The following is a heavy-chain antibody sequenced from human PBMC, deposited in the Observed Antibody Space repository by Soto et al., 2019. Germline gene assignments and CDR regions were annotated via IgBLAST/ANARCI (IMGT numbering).Heavy chain of an antibody. Sequence: EVQLLESGGDLVHPGESLRLSCAASGFLSSSYAMGWVRQAPGTGLEWVSGISDNGGNTYYADSVKGRFTISRDNSKNALNLKMKSLRAGDKAVYYCIKEASGHSYDRLWGRGTPVTVSS. CDR2: ISDNGGNT. CDR3: IKEASGHSYDRL. V-gene: IGHV3-23*01. D-gene: IGHD3-16*01. J-gene: IGHJ4*02. CDR1: GFLSSSYA.